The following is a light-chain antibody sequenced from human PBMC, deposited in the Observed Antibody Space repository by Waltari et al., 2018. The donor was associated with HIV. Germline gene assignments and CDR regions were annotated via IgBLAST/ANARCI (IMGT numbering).Light chain of an antibody. Sequence: VMTQSPATLSVSPGERDTLSCRASQSVSSNLAWYRQKPGQAPRLLIYGASTRATGIPARFSGSGSGTEFTLTISSLQSEDFTIYYCQQYINWPQTFGQGTKVEIK. CDR3: QQYINWPQT. CDR1: QSVSSN. CDR2: GAS. V-gene: IGKV3-15*01. J-gene: IGKJ1*01.